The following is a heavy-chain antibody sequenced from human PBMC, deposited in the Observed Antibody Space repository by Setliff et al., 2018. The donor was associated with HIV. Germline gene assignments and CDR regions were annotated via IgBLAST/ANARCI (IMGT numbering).Heavy chain of an antibody. CDR3: ARDRGYNFWRGYSNAFDI. Sequence: NPSETLSLTCSVSGGSISSTSYYWGWIRQPPGKGLEWIGNVYYTGSTYYNPPLKSRVTISIDTSKNQFSLKLSSVTAADTAVYYCARDRGYNFWRGYSNAFDIWGQGTMVTVSS. CDR1: GGSISSTSYY. CDR2: VYYTGST. V-gene: IGHV4-39*07. J-gene: IGHJ3*02. D-gene: IGHD3-3*01.